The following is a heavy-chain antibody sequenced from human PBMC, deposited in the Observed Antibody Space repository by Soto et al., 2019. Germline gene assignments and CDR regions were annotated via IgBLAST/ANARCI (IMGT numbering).Heavy chain of an antibody. J-gene: IGHJ6*02. CDR2: IKQDGSEK. D-gene: IGHD5-12*01. Sequence: GGSLRLSCAASGFTFSSYWMSWVRQAPGKGLEWVANIKQDGSEKYYVDSVKGRFTISRDNAKNSLYLQMNSLRAEDTAVYYCARGLRPYYYYGMDVWGQGTTVTVSS. CDR1: GFTFSSYW. CDR3: ARGLRPYYYYGMDV. V-gene: IGHV3-7*02.